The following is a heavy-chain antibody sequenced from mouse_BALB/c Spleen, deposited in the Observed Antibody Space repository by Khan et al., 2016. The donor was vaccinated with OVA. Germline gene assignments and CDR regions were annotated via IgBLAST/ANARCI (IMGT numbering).Heavy chain of an antibody. J-gene: IGHJ4*01. CDR3: ATHVHYAMDY. CDR2: IFPGNDDT. V-gene: IGHV1-87*01. CDR1: GYTFTNYW. Sequence: VQLQESGAELARPGASVNLSCKASGYTFTNYWIHWVRQRPGQGLEWIGYIFPGNDDTNYTQKFKGKATLTADKSSNTACMQIRTLASEDSAVYYCATHVHYAMDYWGQGTSVTVSS.